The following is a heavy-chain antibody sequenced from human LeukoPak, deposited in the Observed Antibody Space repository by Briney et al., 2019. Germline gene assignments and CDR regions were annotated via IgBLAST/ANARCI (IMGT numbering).Heavy chain of an antibody. D-gene: IGHD3-10*01. V-gene: IGHV3-48*01. J-gene: IGHJ4*02. CDR3: ARIFGYYFDY. CDR2: ISSSSSTT. CDR1: GFTFSSYN. Sequence: GGSLRLSCVVSGFTFSSYNMNWVRQAPGQGLEWVSYISSSSSTTYYADSVKGRFTISRDNSKNTLYLQMNSLRAEDTAVYYCARIFGYYFDYWGQGTLVTVSS.